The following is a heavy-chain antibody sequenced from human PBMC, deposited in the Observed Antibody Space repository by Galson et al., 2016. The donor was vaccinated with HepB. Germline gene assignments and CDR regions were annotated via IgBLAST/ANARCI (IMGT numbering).Heavy chain of an antibody. D-gene: IGHD3-16*01. CDR3: ARVDYGGSQPYHSDY. V-gene: IGHV4-30-4*01. Sequence: LSLTCTVSGGSISSGDYYWGWIRQPPGKGLEWIGYIYYSGSAYYNPSLRIRVSMSVDTSKSQFSLKLSSVTAADTAVYYCARVDYGGSQPYHSDYWGQGTLVTVSS. CDR1: GGSISSGDYY. CDR2: IYYSGSA. J-gene: IGHJ4*02.